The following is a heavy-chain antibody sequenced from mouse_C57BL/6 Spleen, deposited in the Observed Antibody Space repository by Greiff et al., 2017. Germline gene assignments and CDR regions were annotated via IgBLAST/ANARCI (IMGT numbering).Heavy chain of an antibody. CDR2: IHPNSGST. V-gene: IGHV1-64*01. CDR3: ARSGIYDGYYYFDY. CDR1: GYTFTSYW. Sequence: QVQLQQPGAELVKPGASVKSSCKASGYTFTSYWMHWVKQRPGQGLEWIGMIHPNSGSTNYNEKFKSKATLTVDKSSSTAYMQLSSLTSEDSAVYYCARSGIYDGYYYFDYWGQGTTLTVSS. J-gene: IGHJ2*01. D-gene: IGHD2-3*01.